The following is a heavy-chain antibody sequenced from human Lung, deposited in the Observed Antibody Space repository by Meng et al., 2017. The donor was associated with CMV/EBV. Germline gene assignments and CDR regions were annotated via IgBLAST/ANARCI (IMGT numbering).Heavy chain of an antibody. D-gene: IGHD3-22*01. Sequence: GESLKISCKGSGYSFTSYWIAWVRQMPGKGLEWMGIIYPGDSDTTYSPSFQGQVTISADNSISTTYLQWSSLRASDTAMYYCARQYDTRTWDNWFDPWGQGTLVTSPQ. CDR2: IYPGDSDT. V-gene: IGHV5-51*01. CDR3: ARQYDTRTWDNWFDP. J-gene: IGHJ5*02. CDR1: GYSFTSYW.